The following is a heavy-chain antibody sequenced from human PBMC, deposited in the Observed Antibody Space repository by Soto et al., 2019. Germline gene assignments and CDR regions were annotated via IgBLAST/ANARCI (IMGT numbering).Heavy chain of an antibody. CDR2: IYHSGTT. Sequence: SETLSLTCAVSSFSISTGYYWGWIRQPPGKGLEWIATIYHSGTTYSNPSLKSRVTISVDTSKNQFSLKLSSVTAADTAVYYCARGLYYYDSSGYSPDYWGLGTLVTVSS. J-gene: IGHJ4*02. V-gene: IGHV4-38-2*01. CDR3: ARGLYYYDSSGYSPDY. CDR1: SFSISTGYY. D-gene: IGHD3-22*01.